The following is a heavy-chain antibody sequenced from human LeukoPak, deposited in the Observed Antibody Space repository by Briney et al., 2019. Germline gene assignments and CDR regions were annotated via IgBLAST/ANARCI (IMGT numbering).Heavy chain of an antibody. CDR1: GGSISPYY. CDR3: ARESSGLHVDY. J-gene: IGHJ4*02. Sequence: SETLSLTCTVSGGSISPYYWSWIRQPPGKGLEWIGYIYYSGGTNYNPSLKSRVTISVDTSKNQFSLKLSSVTAADTAIYYCARESSGLHVDYWGQGTLVTVSS. D-gene: IGHD6-19*01. V-gene: IGHV4-59*01. CDR2: IYYSGGT.